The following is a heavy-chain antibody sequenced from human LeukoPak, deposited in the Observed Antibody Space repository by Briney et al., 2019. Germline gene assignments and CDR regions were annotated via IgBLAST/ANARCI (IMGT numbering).Heavy chain of an antibody. D-gene: IGHD3-9*01. Sequence: GGSLRLSCAASGFTFSSYAMHWVRQAPGKGLEWVAVISYDGSNKYYADSVKGRFTISRDNSKNTLYLQMNSLRAEDTAVYYCARGPSWGYDILTVWGQGTLVTVSS. CDR1: GFTFSSYA. CDR3: ARGPSWGYDILTV. J-gene: IGHJ4*02. CDR2: ISYDGSNK. V-gene: IGHV3-30-3*01.